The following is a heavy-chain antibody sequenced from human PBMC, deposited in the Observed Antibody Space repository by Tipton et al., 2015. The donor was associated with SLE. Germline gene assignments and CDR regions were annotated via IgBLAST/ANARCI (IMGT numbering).Heavy chain of an antibody. Sequence: LRLSCTVSGGSISSHYWSWIRQPPGKGLEWIGYIYYSGSTNYNPSLKSRVTISVDTSKNQFSLKLSSVTAADTAVYYCARDGGRAAAAGDDAFDIWGQGTMVTVSS. J-gene: IGHJ3*02. CDR1: GGSISSHY. V-gene: IGHV4-59*11. CDR2: IYYSGST. CDR3: ARDGGRAAAAGDDAFDI. D-gene: IGHD6-13*01.